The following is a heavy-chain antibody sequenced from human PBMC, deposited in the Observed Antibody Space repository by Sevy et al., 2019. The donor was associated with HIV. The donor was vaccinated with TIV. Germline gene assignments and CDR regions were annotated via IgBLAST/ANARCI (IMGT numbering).Heavy chain of an antibody. Sequence: SETLSLTCTVSGGSISSYYWSWIRQPPGKGLEWIGYIYYSGSTNYNPSLKSRVTISVDTSKNQFSLKLSYVTAADTAVYYCARGSGYCSSTSCYAGGGYNWFDPWGQGTLVTVSS. CDR1: GGSISSYY. V-gene: IGHV4-59*01. J-gene: IGHJ5*02. CDR3: ARGSGYCSSTSCYAGGGYNWFDP. CDR2: IYYSGST. D-gene: IGHD2-2*01.